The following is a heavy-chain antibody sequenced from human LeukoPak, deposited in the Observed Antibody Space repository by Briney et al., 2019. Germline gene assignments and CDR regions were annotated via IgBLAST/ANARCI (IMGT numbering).Heavy chain of an antibody. J-gene: IGHJ4*02. CDR3: ARDEDSGSYSDY. CDR1: GGSINSYY. Sequence: SETLSLTCTVSGGSINSYYWSWIRQPPGKGLEWIGYIYYTGTTNYNPSLKSRVTISLDTSKNQFSLKLSSVTAADTAVYYCARDEDSGSYSDYWGQGTLVTVSS. V-gene: IGHV4-59*01. D-gene: IGHD1-26*01. CDR2: IYYTGTT.